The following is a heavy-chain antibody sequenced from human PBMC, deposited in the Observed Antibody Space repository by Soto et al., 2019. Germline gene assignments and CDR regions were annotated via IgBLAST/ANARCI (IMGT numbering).Heavy chain of an antibody. CDR1: GFTFSNYW. CDR2: INGDGTTT. J-gene: IGHJ6*02. CDR3: ARGIMGYYGVDV. V-gene: IGHV3-74*01. D-gene: IGHD1-26*01. Sequence: VQLVESGGGLVQPGVSLRLSCAASGFTFSNYWIHWVRHAPGKGLVWVSRINGDGTTTDYADSVKGRFTISRDNAKNTVYLRMNSLRVEEAAVYYCARGIMGYYGVDVWGQGATVTVSS.